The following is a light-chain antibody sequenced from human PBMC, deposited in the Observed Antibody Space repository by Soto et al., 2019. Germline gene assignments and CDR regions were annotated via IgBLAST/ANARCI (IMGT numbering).Light chain of an antibody. CDR2: DSS. V-gene: IGKV1-9*01. Sequence: DIQLTQSPSFLSASVEDRVTISCRASYDISSSLAWYQQEPGKPPKLLIYDSSTLQTGIPSRLTVSGSGRKFTLTISGLQFGDFATYFCQQLSHYPYTFGQGTKLEI. CDR1: YDISSS. J-gene: IGKJ2*01. CDR3: QQLSHYPYT.